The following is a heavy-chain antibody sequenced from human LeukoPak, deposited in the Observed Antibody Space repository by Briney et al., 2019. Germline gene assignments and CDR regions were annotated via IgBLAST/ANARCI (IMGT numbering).Heavy chain of an antibody. CDR1: GYTFTSYD. J-gene: IGHJ5*02. Sequence: GASVKVSCKASGYTFTSYDINWVRQATGQGLEWMGWMNPNSGNTGYAQKFQGRVTMTRNTSISTAYMELSSLRSEDTAVYYCAREFRGTFRGVHNWFDPWGQGTLVTVSS. CDR3: AREFRGTFRGVHNWFDP. V-gene: IGHV1-8*01. D-gene: IGHD3-10*01. CDR2: MNPNSGNT.